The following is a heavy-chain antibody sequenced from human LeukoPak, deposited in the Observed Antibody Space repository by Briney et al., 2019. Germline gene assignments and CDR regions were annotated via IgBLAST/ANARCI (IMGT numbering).Heavy chain of an antibody. J-gene: IGHJ6*03. Sequence: GASVKVSCKASGGTFSGYAISWVRQAPGQGLEWMGGIIPIFGTANYAQKFQGRVTITADESTSTAYMELSSLRFEDTAVYYCARVGTDNCSGGSCYVTYYYYYMDVWGKGTTVTVSS. D-gene: IGHD2-15*01. CDR3: ARVGTDNCSGGSCYVTYYYYYMDV. CDR2: IIPIFGTA. CDR1: GGTFSGYA. V-gene: IGHV1-69*13.